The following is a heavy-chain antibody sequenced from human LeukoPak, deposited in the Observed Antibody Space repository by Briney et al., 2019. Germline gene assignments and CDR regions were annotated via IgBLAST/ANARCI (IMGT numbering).Heavy chain of an antibody. J-gene: IGHJ4*02. CDR3: ARDRNTDFWSGYYTNYFDY. D-gene: IGHD3-3*01. CDR2: INPNSGGT. V-gene: IGHV1-2*02. CDR1: GYTFTGYY. Sequence: ASVKVTCKASGYTFTGYYMHWVRQAPGQGLEWMGWINPNSGGTNYAQKFQGRVTMTRDTSISTAYMELSRLRSDDTAMYYCARDRNTDFWSGYYTNYFDYWGQGTLVTVSS.